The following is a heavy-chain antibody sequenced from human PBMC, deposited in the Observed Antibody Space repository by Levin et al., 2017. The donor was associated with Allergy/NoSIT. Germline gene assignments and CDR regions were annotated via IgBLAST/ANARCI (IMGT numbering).Heavy chain of an antibody. D-gene: IGHD3-22*01. CDR2: ISWNSGNI. CDR1: GFTFDDYA. CDR3: AKGADSSGSANVFDI. Sequence: AGGSLRLSCAASGFTFDDYAMHWVRQAPGKGLEWVSGISWNSGNIGYADSVKGRFTISRDSAKSSLYLQMNSLRAEDTALYYCAKGADSSGSANVFDIWGQGTMVTVSS. V-gene: IGHV3-9*01. J-gene: IGHJ3*02.